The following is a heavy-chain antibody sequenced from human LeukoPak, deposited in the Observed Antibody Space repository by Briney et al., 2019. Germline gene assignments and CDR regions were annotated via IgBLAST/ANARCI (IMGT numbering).Heavy chain of an antibody. CDR3: ARDRYYDFWSVRVGAYYYYMDV. J-gene: IGHJ6*03. Sequence: ASVRVSCKASGGTFSSYAISWVRQAPGQGLEWMGGIIPIFGTANYAQKFQGRVTITADKSTSTAYMELSSLRSEDTAVYYCARDRYYDFWSVRVGAYYYYMDVWGKGTTVTVSS. CDR2: IIPIFGTA. CDR1: GGTFSSYA. D-gene: IGHD3-3*01. V-gene: IGHV1-69*06.